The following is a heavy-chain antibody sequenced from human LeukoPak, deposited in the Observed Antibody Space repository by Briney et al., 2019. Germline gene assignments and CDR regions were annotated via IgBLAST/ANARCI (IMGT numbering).Heavy chain of an antibody. CDR1: GFTFSSYS. D-gene: IGHD6-19*01. CDR2: ISSSSSYI. CDR3: ARAVAGNFLYYYYMDV. J-gene: IGHJ6*03. V-gene: IGHV3-21*01. Sequence: GGSLRLSCAASGFTFSSYSMNWVRQAPGKGLEWVSSISSSSSYIYYADSVKGRFTISRDNAKNSLYLQMNSLRAEDTAVYYCARAVAGNFLYYYYMDVWGKGTTVTVSS.